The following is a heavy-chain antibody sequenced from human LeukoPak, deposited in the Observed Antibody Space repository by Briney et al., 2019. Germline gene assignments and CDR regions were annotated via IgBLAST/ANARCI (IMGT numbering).Heavy chain of an antibody. Sequence: GGSLRLSCAASGFTFSSYAMHWVRQAPGKGLEWVAVISYDGSNEYYADSVKGRFTISRDNSKNTLYLQMNSLRAEDTAVYYCARDGDGYNYKLDYWGQGTLVTVSS. CDR3: ARDGDGYNYKLDY. CDR2: ISYDGSNE. CDR1: GFTFSSYA. J-gene: IGHJ4*02. V-gene: IGHV3-30-3*01. D-gene: IGHD5-24*01.